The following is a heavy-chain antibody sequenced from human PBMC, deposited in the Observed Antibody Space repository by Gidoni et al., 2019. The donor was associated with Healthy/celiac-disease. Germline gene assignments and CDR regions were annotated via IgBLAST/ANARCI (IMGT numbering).Heavy chain of an antibody. CDR3: ARYYYGDYAFDY. V-gene: IGHV3-33*03. Sequence: QVQLVESGGGMVQPGGSLRPSCAASGFTFSSYGMHWVRQAPGKGLAWVAVIWYDGSNTYYADSVKGLFTISRENSKNPLYLQMNSLSAADTAVYYCARYYYGDYAFDYWGQGTLVTVSS. J-gene: IGHJ4*02. CDR2: IWYDGSNT. D-gene: IGHD4-17*01. CDR1: GFTFSSYG.